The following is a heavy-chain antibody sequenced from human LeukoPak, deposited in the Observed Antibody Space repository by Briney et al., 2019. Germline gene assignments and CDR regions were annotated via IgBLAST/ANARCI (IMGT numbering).Heavy chain of an antibody. J-gene: IGHJ3*02. V-gene: IGHV4-59*12. Sequence: PSETLSLTCTVSGGTIGSYYWNWIRQSPGKGLEWVAYIYYSGSTNYNPSLKSRVTISVDAAKNQFSLKLSSMTAADTAVYYCVREDSAFDIWGQGTMVTVSS. CDR1: GGTIGSYY. CDR3: VREDSAFDI. CDR2: IYYSGST.